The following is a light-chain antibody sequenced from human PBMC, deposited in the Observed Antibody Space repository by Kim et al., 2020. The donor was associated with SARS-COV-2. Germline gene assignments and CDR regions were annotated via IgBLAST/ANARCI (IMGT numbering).Light chain of an antibody. CDR1: SSNIGSNY. J-gene: IGLJ1*01. Sequence: ELTQPPSASGTPGQRVTISCSGSSSNIGSNYVYWYQQLPGTAPKLLIYRNNQRPSGVPDRFSGSKSGTSASLAISGLRSEDEADYYCAAWDDSLSGYVFGTGNKVTVL. CDR3: AAWDDSLSGYV. CDR2: RNN. V-gene: IGLV1-47*01.